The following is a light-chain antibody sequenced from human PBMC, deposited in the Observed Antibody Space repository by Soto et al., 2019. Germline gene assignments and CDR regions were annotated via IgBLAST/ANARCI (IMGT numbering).Light chain of an antibody. Sequence: DIQMTQSPSTLSASVLYIFTITFRASQSISSWLAWYQQKPGKAPKLLIYDASSLESGVPSRFSGSGSGTEFTLTISSLQPDDFETYFCQQYNSYYWTFGQGTKVDIK. CDR1: QSISSW. V-gene: IGKV1-5*01. CDR2: DAS. J-gene: IGKJ1*01. CDR3: QQYNSYYWT.